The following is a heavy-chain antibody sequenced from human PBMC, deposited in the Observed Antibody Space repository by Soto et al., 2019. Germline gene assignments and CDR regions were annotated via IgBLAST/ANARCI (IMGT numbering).Heavy chain of an antibody. D-gene: IGHD3-10*01. V-gene: IGHV1-46*01. Sequence: ASVKVSCKASGYTFTSYYMHWVRQAPGQGLEWMGIINPSGGSTSYAQKFQGRVTMTRDTSTSTVYMELSRLRSDDTAVYYCARALWFGELSFDYWGQGTLVTVSS. J-gene: IGHJ4*02. CDR2: INPSGGST. CDR1: GYTFTSYY. CDR3: ARALWFGELSFDY.